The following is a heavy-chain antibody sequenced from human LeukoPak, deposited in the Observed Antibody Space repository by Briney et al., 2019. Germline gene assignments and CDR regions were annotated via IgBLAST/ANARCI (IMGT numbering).Heavy chain of an antibody. CDR1: GYKFSNYW. Sequence: GESLKISCKGSGYKFSNYWIGWVRQMPGRGLEWMGTIYPDDSDTRYSPSFRGQVTMSADRSINTAYLQWRSLKASDSAMYYCARHEDPISSWYESWGQGTLVTVPS. J-gene: IGHJ5*02. V-gene: IGHV5-51*01. CDR2: IYPDDSDT. CDR3: ARHEDPISSWYES. D-gene: IGHD6-13*01.